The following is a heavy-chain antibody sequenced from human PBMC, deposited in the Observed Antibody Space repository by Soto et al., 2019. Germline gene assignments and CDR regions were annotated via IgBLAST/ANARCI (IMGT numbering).Heavy chain of an antibody. V-gene: IGHV3-7*01. J-gene: IGHJ4*02. CDR2: IKRDGSET. CDR3: VGDGNNRNDFAY. CDR1: TFIFSTYW. D-gene: IGHD1-1*01. Sequence: PGGSLRLSCAAPTFIFSTYWMTWVRQAPGKGLEWVANIKRDGSETHYADSVKGRFTISRDNAKNSLYLQMNSLRVEDTSVYYCVGDGNNRNDFAYWGQGTLVTVSS.